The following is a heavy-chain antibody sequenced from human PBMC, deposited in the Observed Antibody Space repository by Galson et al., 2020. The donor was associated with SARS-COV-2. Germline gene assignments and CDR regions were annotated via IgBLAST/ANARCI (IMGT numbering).Heavy chain of an antibody. CDR3: ARQGVNMIVLVTVPGWYFDL. CDR2: VYPSGTT. J-gene: IGHJ2*01. D-gene: IGHD3-22*01. V-gene: IGHV4-38-2*01. Sequence: SETLSLTCAVSGYSVSTTNYWCWVRQPPGRGLEWIGSVYPSGTTYYNPSLKSRVTISVDTSKNQFSLRLDSVTAADTAIYYCARQGVNMIVLVTVPGWYFDLWARGTLVTVAS. CDR1: GYSVSTTNY.